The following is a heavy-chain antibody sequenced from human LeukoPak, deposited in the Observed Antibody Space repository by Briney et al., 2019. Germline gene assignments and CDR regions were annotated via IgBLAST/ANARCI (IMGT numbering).Heavy chain of an antibody. CDR1: GFIVSHNY. CDR3: ARGPRYSFY. J-gene: IGHJ4*02. D-gene: IGHD6-13*01. V-gene: IGHV3-53*01. Sequence: GGSLRLSCAASGFIVSHNYMTWVRQAPGKGLEWLSVIYIDGTTYYADSVKGRFTISRDQANNTLYLQMNTLRDEDTAVYYCARGPRYSFYWGQGTLVSVSS. CDR2: IYIDGTT.